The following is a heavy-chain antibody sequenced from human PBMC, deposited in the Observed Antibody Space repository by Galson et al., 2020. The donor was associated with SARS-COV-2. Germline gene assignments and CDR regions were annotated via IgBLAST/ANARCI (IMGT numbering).Heavy chain of an antibody. V-gene: IGHV4-59*01. Sequence: ETSETLSLTCTVSGGSIRSYYWSWIRQSPGQGLEWIGYIYYIGGTNYNPSLKSRVSISVDTSKNQFSLNLTSVTAADTAVYYCATSYSSGWYAFDYWGRGALVTVSS. CDR3: ATSYSSGWYAFDY. CDR2: IYYIGGT. J-gene: IGHJ4*02. CDR1: GGSIRSYY. D-gene: IGHD6-19*01.